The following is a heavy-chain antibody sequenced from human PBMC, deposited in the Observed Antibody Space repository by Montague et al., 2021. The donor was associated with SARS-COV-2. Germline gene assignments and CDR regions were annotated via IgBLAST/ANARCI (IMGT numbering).Heavy chain of an antibody. Sequence: SLRLSCAASGFTFSSYAMHWVRQAPGKGLEWVAVISYDGSNKYYXDSXKGRFTISRDNSKNTLYLQMNSLRAEDTAVYYCARDPFYYDILTGYIYPAYYYYYGMDVWGQGTTVTVSS. CDR2: ISYDGSNK. J-gene: IGHJ6*02. V-gene: IGHV3-30-3*01. CDR3: ARDPFYYDILTGYIYPAYYYYYGMDV. CDR1: GFTFSSYA. D-gene: IGHD3-9*01.